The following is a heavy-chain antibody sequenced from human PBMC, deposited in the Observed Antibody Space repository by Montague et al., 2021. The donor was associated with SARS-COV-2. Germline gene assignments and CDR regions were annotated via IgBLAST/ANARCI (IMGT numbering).Heavy chain of an antibody. J-gene: IGHJ4*02. CDR3: AREVGNGSSVYDSEGGLDY. CDR2: IYFGGGT. D-gene: IGHD5/OR15-5a*01. V-gene: IGHV4-39*07. Sequence: TLSLTCTVSGGSISSSNYFWGWLRQPPGKGLEWIGSIYFGGGTYNNPSLKSRATISVDTSKNQFSLKLTSVTAADAALDWCAREVGNGSSVYDSEGGLDYWGQGTLVTVSS. CDR1: GGSISSSNYF.